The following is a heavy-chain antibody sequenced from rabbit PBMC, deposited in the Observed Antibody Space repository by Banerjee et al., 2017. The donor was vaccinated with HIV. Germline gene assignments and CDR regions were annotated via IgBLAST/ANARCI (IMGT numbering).Heavy chain of an antibody. Sequence: QSLEESGGDLVKPGASLTLTCTASGFSFSNNYYMCWVRQAPGKGLEWIGYIDPVFGSTDYASWVNGRFTISSHNAQNTLYLQLNSLTAADTATYFCARGFGGNGYRANLRGQGTLVTVS. CDR2: IDPVFGST. V-gene: IGHV1S40*01. J-gene: IGHJ4*01. CDR3: ARGFGGNGYRANL. CDR1: GFSFSNNYY. D-gene: IGHD1-1*01.